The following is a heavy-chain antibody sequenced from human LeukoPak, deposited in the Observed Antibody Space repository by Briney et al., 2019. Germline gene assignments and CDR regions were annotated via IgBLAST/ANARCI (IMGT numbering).Heavy chain of an antibody. V-gene: IGHV4-39*01. D-gene: IGHD6-6*01. J-gene: IGHJ6*03. CDR3: ARHRRAGAAHYYYYYMDV. CDR1: GGSISSSSYY. CDR2: IYYSGST. Sequence: SETLSLTCTVSGGSISSSSYYWGRIRQPPGKGLEWIGSIYYSGSTYYNPSLKSRVTISVDTSKNQFSLKLSSVTAADTAVYYCARHRRAGAAHYYYYYMDVWGKGTTVTVSS.